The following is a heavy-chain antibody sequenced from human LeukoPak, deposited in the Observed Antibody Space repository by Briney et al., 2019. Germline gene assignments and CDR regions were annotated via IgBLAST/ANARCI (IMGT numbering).Heavy chain of an antibody. V-gene: IGHV3-23*01. CDR3: AKDRAPVLYSSGWYGDY. J-gene: IGHJ4*02. CDR2: ISVASNT. D-gene: IGHD6-19*01. Sequence: PAGSLRLSCAASGRAFSSYAMNWVRQAPGQGLEWVSTISVASNTFYADSVKGRFTISRDNSRNTLYLQMNSLRAEDTAVYYCAKDRAPVLYSSGWYGDYWGQGTLVTVSS. CDR1: GRAFSSYA.